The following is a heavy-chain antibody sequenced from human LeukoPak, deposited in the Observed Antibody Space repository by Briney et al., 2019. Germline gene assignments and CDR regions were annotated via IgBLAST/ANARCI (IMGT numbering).Heavy chain of an antibody. CDR2: ISSSSSYI. Sequence: GGSLRLSCAASGFTFSSYSMNWVRQAPGKGLEWVSSISSSSSYIYYADSVKGRFTISRGNAKNSLYLQMNSLRAEDTAVYYCARVPSPGYYDSSGGFDIWGQGTMVTVSS. D-gene: IGHD3-22*01. CDR1: GFTFSSYS. J-gene: IGHJ3*02. V-gene: IGHV3-21*01. CDR3: ARVPSPGYYDSSGGFDI.